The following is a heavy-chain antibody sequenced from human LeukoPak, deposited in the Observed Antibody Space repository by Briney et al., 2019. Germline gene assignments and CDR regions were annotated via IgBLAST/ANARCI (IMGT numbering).Heavy chain of an antibody. CDR3: ARRGATETNYYYYYGMDV. CDR1: GYTFTGYY. Sequence: SVKVSCKASGYTFTGYYMHWVRQAPGQGLEWMGGIIPIFGTANYAQKFQGRVTITADESTSTAYMELSSLRSEDTAVYYCARRGATETNYYYYYGMDVWGQGTTVTVSS. J-gene: IGHJ6*02. V-gene: IGHV1-69*13. CDR2: IIPIFGTA. D-gene: IGHD4-11*01.